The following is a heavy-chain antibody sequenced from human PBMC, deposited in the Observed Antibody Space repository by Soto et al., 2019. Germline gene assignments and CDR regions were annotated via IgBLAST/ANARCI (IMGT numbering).Heavy chain of an antibody. Sequence: QVQLQESGPGLVKPSQTLSLTCTVSGGSISSGDYYWSWIRQPPGKGLEWIGYIYYSGSTYYNPSLKSRVTISVDTSNNHFSLKLSSVTAADTAVYYCARDRFYYDSSGRSDAFDIWGQGTMVTVSS. J-gene: IGHJ3*02. V-gene: IGHV4-30-4*01. CDR2: IYYSGST. D-gene: IGHD3-22*01. CDR3: ARDRFYYDSSGRSDAFDI. CDR1: GGSISSGDYY.